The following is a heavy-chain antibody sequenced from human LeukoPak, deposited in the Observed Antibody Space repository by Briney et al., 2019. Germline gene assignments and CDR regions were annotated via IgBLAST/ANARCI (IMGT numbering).Heavy chain of an antibody. CDR2: INPTSGGT. D-gene: IGHD5-12*01. CDR3: ARVSSGYDYEGYYFDY. J-gene: IGHJ4*02. Sequence: GASVKVSCKASGYTFTGYYMHWVRQAPGQGLEWMGWINPTSGGTNYAQKFQGRVTMTRDTSISTAYMELSRLRSDDTAVYYCARVSSGYDYEGYYFDYWGQGTLVTVSS. V-gene: IGHV1-2*02. CDR1: GYTFTGYY.